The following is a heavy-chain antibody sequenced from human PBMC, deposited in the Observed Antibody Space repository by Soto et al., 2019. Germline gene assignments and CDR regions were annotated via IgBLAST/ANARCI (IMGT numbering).Heavy chain of an antibody. D-gene: IGHD3-22*01. CDR1: GFTFSSYG. CDR2: KWYDGSNK. Sequence: QVQLVESGGGVVQPGRSLRLSCAASGFTFSSYGMHWVRQAPGKGLEWVAVKWYDGSNKYYADSVKGRFTISRDNSKNTLYLQMNSLRAEDTAVYYCARAHYDSSSNPTFDIWGQGTMVTVSS. V-gene: IGHV3-33*01. J-gene: IGHJ3*02. CDR3: ARAHYDSSSNPTFDI.